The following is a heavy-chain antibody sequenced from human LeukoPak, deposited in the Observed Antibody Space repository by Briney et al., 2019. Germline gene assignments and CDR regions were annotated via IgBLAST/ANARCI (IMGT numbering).Heavy chain of an antibody. D-gene: IGHD6-13*01. V-gene: IGHV1-8*03. CDR3: ARDGSSSWYHRAPFDY. Sequence: ASVKVSCKASGYTFTSYDINWVRQATGQGLEWMGWMNPNSGNTGYAQKFQGRVTITRNTSISTAYMELSSLRSEDTAVYYCARDGSSSWYHRAPFDYWGQGTLVTVSS. CDR1: GYTFTSYD. CDR2: MNPNSGNT. J-gene: IGHJ4*02.